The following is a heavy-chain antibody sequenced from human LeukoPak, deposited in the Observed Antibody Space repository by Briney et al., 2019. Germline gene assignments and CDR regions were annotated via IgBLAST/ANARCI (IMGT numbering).Heavy chain of an antibody. Sequence: GGSLRLSCAASRFTFSSYAMHWVRHAPGKGLHRVAAISYDGTNKYYADSVKGRFTISRDNSKNTLYLQMNSLRADDTAVFYCARGHPRPRVIAVAGNFDSWGQGTLVTVSS. V-gene: IGHV3-30-3*01. J-gene: IGHJ4*02. D-gene: IGHD6-19*01. CDR3: ARGHPRPRVIAVAGNFDS. CDR2: ISYDGTNK. CDR1: RFTFSSYA.